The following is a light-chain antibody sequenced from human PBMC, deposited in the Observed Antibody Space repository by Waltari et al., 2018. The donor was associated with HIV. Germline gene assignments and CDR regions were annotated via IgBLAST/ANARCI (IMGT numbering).Light chain of an antibody. Sequence: QVVLTQSPSASASLGASVTLTCTLRSVLSNYALVWHQHQPEKGPRYLMKLNSDGTHTRGDGIPDRFSGSSSGAERSLTISSLQSEDEADYYCQTWATGTHEFGGGTKLTVL. CDR2: LNSDGTH. CDR1: SVLSNYA. J-gene: IGLJ2*01. CDR3: QTWATGTHE. V-gene: IGLV4-69*01.